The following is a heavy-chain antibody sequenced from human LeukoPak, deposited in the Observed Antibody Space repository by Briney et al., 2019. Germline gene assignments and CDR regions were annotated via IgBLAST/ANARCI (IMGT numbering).Heavy chain of an antibody. CDR1: GCTFTSYG. J-gene: IGHJ3*02. CDR3: ARDRSSSSWYYRVCAFDI. V-gene: IGHV1-18*01. CDR2: ISAYNGNT. D-gene: IGHD6-13*01. Sequence: ASVKVSCKASGCTFTSYGISWVRQAPGQGLEWMGWISAYNGNTNYAQKLQGRVTMTTDTSTSTAYMELRSLRSDDTAVYYCARDRSSSSWYYRVCAFDIWGQGTMVTVSS.